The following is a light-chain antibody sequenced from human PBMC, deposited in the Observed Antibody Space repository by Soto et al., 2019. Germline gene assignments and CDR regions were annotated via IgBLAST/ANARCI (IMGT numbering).Light chain of an antibody. CDR1: QSVSSSY. CDR2: GAS. J-gene: IGKJ1*01. CDR3: QQYGSTPET. V-gene: IGKV3-20*01. Sequence: EIVLTQSPGTLSLSPGERATLSCRASQSVSSSYLAWYQQKPGQAPRLLIYGASSRATGIPDRFSGSGSGTDFTLTISRLEAEDIAVYYCQQYGSTPETFGQGTKVEI.